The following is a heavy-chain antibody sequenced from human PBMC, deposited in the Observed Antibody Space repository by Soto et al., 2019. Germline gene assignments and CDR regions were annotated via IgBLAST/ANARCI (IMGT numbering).Heavy chain of an antibody. CDR1: GFTFSSYS. D-gene: IGHD3-10*01. CDR3: ARDLGLRGLGENYYYYYGMDV. Sequence: EVQLVESGGGLVQPGGSLRLSCAASGFTFSSYSMNWVRQAPGKGLEWVSYISSSSSTIYYADSVKGRFNISRDNAKNSLYLQMNSLRDEDTAVYYCARDLGLRGLGENYYYYYGMDVWGQGTTVTVSS. CDR2: ISSSSSTI. V-gene: IGHV3-48*02. J-gene: IGHJ6*01.